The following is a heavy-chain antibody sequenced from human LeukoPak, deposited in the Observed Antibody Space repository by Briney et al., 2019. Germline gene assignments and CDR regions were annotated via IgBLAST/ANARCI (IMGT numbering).Heavy chain of an antibody. CDR3: AIINWNYVERPFDI. CDR2: ISAYNGNT. CDR1: VYTFSSYS. Sequence: GASVKVSCKASVYTFSSYSISWVRQAPGQGLEWMGWISAYNGNTIYAQKVKGRVTMTTDTSTSTAYMELRSLKSDDTAVYYCAIINWNYVERPFDIWGQGTMVTVSS. D-gene: IGHD1-7*01. V-gene: IGHV1-18*01. J-gene: IGHJ3*02.